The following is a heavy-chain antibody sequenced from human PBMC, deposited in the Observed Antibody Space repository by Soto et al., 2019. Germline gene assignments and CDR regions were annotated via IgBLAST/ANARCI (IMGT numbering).Heavy chain of an antibody. Sequence: PSETLSLTCAVYGGSFSGYYWSWIRQPPGKGLEWIGEINHSGSTNYNPSLKSRVTISVDTSKNQFSLKLSSVTAADTAVYYCARESYMTAAGTPPAFDYWGQGTLVTVSS. CDR3: ARESYMTAAGTPPAFDY. V-gene: IGHV4-34*01. J-gene: IGHJ4*02. CDR2: INHSGST. D-gene: IGHD6-13*01. CDR1: GGSFSGYY.